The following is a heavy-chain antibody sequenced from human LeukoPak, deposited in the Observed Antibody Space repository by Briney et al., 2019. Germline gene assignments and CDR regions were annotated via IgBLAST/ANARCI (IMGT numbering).Heavy chain of an antibody. J-gene: IGHJ3*02. D-gene: IGHD1-26*01. CDR3: AREKYSGSYWWFDAFDI. CDR2: ISGSGGST. V-gene: IGHV3-23*01. Sequence: PEGSLRLSCAASGFTFSSYAMSWVRQAPGKGLEWVSAISGSGGSTYYADSVKGRFTISRDNAKNSLYLQMNSLRAEDTAVYYCAREKYSGSYWWFDAFDIWGQGTMVTVSS. CDR1: GFTFSSYA.